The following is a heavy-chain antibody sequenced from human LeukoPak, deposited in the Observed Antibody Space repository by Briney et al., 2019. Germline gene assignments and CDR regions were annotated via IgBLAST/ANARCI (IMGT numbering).Heavy chain of an antibody. CDR2: IKQEGSEK. Sequence: GGSLRLSCAASGFTFSSYWMSWVRQAPGKGLEWVANIKQEGSEKYYVDSVKGRFTISRDNAKNSLYLQMNSLRAEDTAVYYCARDRRTTDYSYYYYMDVWGKGTTVTISS. CDR1: GFTFSSYW. CDR3: ARDRRTTDYSYYYYMDV. D-gene: IGHD4-17*01. V-gene: IGHV3-7*01. J-gene: IGHJ6*03.